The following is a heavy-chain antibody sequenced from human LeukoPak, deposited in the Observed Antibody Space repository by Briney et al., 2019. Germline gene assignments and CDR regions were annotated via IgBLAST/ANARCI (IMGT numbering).Heavy chain of an antibody. CDR2: IYYSGST. J-gene: IGHJ4*02. D-gene: IGHD6-6*01. CDR1: GGSISSYY. CDR3: ARRRQLVRYFDY. Sequence: SSETLSLTCTVSGGSISSYYWSWIRQPPGKGLEWIGYIYYSGSTNYNPSLKSRVTISVDTSKHQFSLKLSSVTAADTAVYYCARRRQLVRYFDYWGQGTLVTVSS. V-gene: IGHV4-59*08.